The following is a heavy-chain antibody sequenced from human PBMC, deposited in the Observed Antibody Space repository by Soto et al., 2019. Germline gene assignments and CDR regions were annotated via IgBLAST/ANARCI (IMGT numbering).Heavy chain of an antibody. CDR3: ARGVTADYYYYYMDV. J-gene: IGHJ6*03. Sequence: GGSLRLSCAASGFTFSSYGMHWVRQAPGKGLEWVAVIWYDGSNKYYADSVKGRFTISRDNSKNTLYLQMNSLRAEDTAVYYCARGVTADYYYYYMDVWGKGTTVTVSS. CDR2: IWYDGSNK. CDR1: GFTFSSYG. V-gene: IGHV3-33*01. D-gene: IGHD2-2*01.